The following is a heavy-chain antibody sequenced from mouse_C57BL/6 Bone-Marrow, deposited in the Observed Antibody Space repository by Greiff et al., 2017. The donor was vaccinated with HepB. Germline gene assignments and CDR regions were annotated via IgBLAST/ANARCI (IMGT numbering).Heavy chain of an antibody. J-gene: IGHJ2*01. V-gene: IGHV1-7*01. D-gene: IGHD1-1*01. CDR2: INPSSGYT. Sequence: QVQLKESGAELAKPGASVKLSCKASGYTFTSYWMHWVKQRPGQGLEWIGYINPSSGYTKYNQKFKDKATLPADKSSSTAYMQLSSLTYEDSAVYYCAHYGSSPLWFDYWGQGTTLTVSS. CDR3: AHYGSSPLWFDY. CDR1: GYTFTSYW.